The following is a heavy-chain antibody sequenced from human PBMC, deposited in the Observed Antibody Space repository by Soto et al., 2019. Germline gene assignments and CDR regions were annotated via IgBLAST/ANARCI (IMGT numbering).Heavy chain of an antibody. CDR3: ARDRLTGDRRVAFDI. CDR1: GFTFSSYS. Sequence: EVQLVESGGGLVQPGVSLRLSCAASGFTFSSYSMSWVRQGPGKGLEWVSYIDTSGSTTYYADSVKGRFAISRDNAKNSLYLQVNSLRDGDTAVYYCARDRLTGDRRVAFDIWGQGKMVTV. V-gene: IGHV3-48*02. J-gene: IGHJ3*02. D-gene: IGHD7-27*01. CDR2: IDTSGSTT.